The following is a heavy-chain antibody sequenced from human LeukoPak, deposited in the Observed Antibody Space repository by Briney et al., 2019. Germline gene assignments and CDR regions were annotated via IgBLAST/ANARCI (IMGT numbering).Heavy chain of an antibody. J-gene: IGHJ4*02. CDR2: IKSKSDGGTT. Sequence: GGSLRLSCAASGFTFGNAWMSWVRQPPGKGREWVGRIKSKSDGGTTDYAAPVKGRFTISRDDSKDTLYLQMNSLKTEDTAVYYCTTDEVVGYCSSTSCYEVSPFDYWGQGTLVTVSS. CDR1: GFTFGNAW. D-gene: IGHD2-2*03. CDR3: TTDEVVGYCSSTSCYEVSPFDY. V-gene: IGHV3-15*01.